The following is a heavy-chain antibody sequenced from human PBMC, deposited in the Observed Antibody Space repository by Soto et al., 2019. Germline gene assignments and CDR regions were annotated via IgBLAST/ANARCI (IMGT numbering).Heavy chain of an antibody. V-gene: IGHV6-1*01. Sequence: QTLSLTRAISGDSVSNNSVAWNSVRQSPSRGLEWQGRTYYRSKWHYDYAPSVRSRITINPDTSKNHFSLQLNSVSPEDAAVYYCARTLRGRGVKYFDDWGQGTLVTVSS. CDR2: TYYRSKWHY. J-gene: IGHJ4*02. CDR3: ARTLRGRGVKYFDD. CDR1: GDSVSNNSVA. D-gene: IGHD3-10*01.